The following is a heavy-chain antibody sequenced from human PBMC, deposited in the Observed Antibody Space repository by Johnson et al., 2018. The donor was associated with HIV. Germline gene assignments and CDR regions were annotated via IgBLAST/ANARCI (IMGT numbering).Heavy chain of an antibody. J-gene: IGHJ3*02. CDR3: ARDLAGHNAFDI. CDR2: INWNGGST. CDR1: GFTFDDYG. V-gene: IGHV3-20*04. Sequence: VQLVESGGGVVRPGGSLRLSCAASGFTFDDYGMSWVRQAPGKGLEWVSGINWNGGSTGYAESVKGRFTISRDNAKNSLYLQMNSLRAEYTAVYYCARDLAGHNAFDIWGQGTMVTVSS. D-gene: IGHD6-19*01.